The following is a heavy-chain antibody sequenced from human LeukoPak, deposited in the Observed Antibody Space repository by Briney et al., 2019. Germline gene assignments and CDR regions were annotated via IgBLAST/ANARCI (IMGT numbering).Heavy chain of an antibody. Sequence: SETLSLTCTVSGASINTYYWSWIRQPPGKGLEWIGYIYYSGTTSYDPSLKTRVTISIDTSKNQFSLKLSSVTAADTAVYYCARVLRPMASQYYFDYWGQGTLVTVSS. CDR2: IYYSGTT. J-gene: IGHJ4*02. D-gene: IGHD3-10*01. V-gene: IGHV4-59*01. CDR1: GASINTYY. CDR3: ARVLRPMASQYYFDY.